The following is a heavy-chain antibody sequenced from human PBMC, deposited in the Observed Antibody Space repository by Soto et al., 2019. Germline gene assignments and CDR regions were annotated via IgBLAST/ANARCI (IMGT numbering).Heavy chain of an antibody. V-gene: IGHV3-33*08. CDR3: ARDLPTFYDFWILCPQAGWFDS. J-gene: IGHJ5*01. Sequence: PGGSLRLSCAASGFTFSSYGMHWFRQAPGKGLEWVAVIWYDGSNKYYADSVKGRFTISRGNSKNTLYLQMNSLRAEDTAVYYCARDLPTFYDFWILCPQAGWFDSWGQGTLVTVSS. D-gene: IGHD3-3*01. CDR1: GFTFSSYG. CDR2: IWYDGSNK.